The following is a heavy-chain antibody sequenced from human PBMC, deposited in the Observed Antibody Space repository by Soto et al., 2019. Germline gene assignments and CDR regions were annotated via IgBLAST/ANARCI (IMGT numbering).Heavy chain of an antibody. D-gene: IGHD5-12*01. CDR1: GYTFTSYG. J-gene: IGHJ4*02. CDR2: ISAYNGNT. CDR3: AREVGYNRELNFDY. V-gene: IGHV1-18*04. Sequence: GGPVKVSCKASGYTFTSYGISWVRQAPGQGLEWMGWISAYNGNTNYAQKLQGRVTMTTDTSTSTAYMELRSLRSDDTAVYYCAREVGYNRELNFDYWGQGTLVTVYS.